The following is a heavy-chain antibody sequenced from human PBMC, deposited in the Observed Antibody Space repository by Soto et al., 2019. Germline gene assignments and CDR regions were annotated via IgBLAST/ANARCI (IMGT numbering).Heavy chain of an antibody. CDR2: IIPIYGTT. D-gene: IGHD6-25*01. J-gene: IGHJ6*04. CDR3: AKYKATAGLRPYYYYGMDV. CDR1: GGSFGSYA. Sequence: VKVSCTASGGSFGSYAISWVRQAPVEGLEWMGGIIPIYGTTNFAQKFQGRVTITANESTGTAHMEMSSLRSEDTAVYYCAKYKATAGLRPYYYYGMDVWGEGTTVTVSS. V-gene: IGHV1-69*01.